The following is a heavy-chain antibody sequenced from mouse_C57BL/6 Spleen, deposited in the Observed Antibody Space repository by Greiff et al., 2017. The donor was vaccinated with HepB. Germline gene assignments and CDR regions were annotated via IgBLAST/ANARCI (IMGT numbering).Heavy chain of an antibody. CDR2: INPYNGGT. J-gene: IGHJ2*01. Sequence: EVQLQQSGPVLVKPGASVKMSCKASGYTFTDYYMNWVKQSHGKSLEWIGVINPYNGGTSYNQKFKGKATLTVDKSSSPAYMELTSLTSEDSAVDCCAREDYGSSYDFDYWGQGTTVTVSS. CDR1: GYTFTDYY. CDR3: AREDYGSSYDFDY. D-gene: IGHD1-1*01. V-gene: IGHV1-19*01.